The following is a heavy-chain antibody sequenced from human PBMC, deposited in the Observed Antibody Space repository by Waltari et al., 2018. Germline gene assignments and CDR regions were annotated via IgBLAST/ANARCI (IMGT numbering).Heavy chain of an antibody. J-gene: IGHJ4*02. CDR2: IKQDGSAK. D-gene: IGHD5-18*01. CDR1: GFPFSNYW. Sequence: EVQLVVSGGGLVQPGGSLRLSCAASGFPFSNYWMSWVRQAPGKGLEWMANIKQDGSAKYYADSVKGRFTISRDNAENSLYLQMNSLRVEDTAVYYCATSLDAAANDWGQGTLVTVSS. V-gene: IGHV3-7*01. CDR3: ATSLDAAAND.